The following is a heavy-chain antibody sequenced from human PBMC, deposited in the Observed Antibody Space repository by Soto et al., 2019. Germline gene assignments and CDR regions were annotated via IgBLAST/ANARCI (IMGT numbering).Heavy chain of an antibody. Sequence: ASVKVSCKASGYTFTSYAMHWVRQAPGQRLEWMGWINAGNGNTKYSQKFQGRVTITRDTSASTAYMELSSLRSEDTAVYYCAGECNRCIPGYDFWSGQGGYYYGMDVWGQGTTVTVSS. D-gene: IGHD3-3*01. V-gene: IGHV1-3*01. J-gene: IGHJ6*02. CDR1: GYTFTSYA. CDR2: INAGNGNT. CDR3: AGECNRCIPGYDFWSGQGGYYYGMDV.